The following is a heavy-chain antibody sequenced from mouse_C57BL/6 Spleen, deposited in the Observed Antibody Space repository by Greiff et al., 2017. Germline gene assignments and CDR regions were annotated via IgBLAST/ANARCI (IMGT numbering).Heavy chain of an antibody. CDR1: GFTFSDAW. D-gene: IGHD2-5*01. J-gene: IGHJ3*01. V-gene: IGHV6-6*01. Sequence: EVKVEESGGGLVQPGGSMKLSCAASGFTFSDAWMDWVRQSPEKGLEWVAEIRNKANNHATYYAEYVKGRFTISRDDSKSSVYLQMNSLRAEDTDIYYCPRRASNYPFAYWGQGTLVTVSA. CDR2: IRNKANNHAT. CDR3: PRRASNYPFAY.